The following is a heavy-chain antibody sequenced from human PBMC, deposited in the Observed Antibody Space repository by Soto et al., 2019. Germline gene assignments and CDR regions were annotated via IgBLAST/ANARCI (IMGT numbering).Heavy chain of an antibody. D-gene: IGHD3-3*01. CDR2: ISAYNGNT. CDR3: ARDVRLRFLEWLDY. J-gene: IGHJ4*02. V-gene: IGHV1-18*04. CDR1: GYTFTSYG. Sequence: ASVNVSCKASGYTFTSYGISWVRQAPGQGLEWMGWISAYNGNTNYAQKLQGRVTMTTDTSTSTAYMELRSLRSDDTAVYYCARDVRLRFLEWLDYWGQGTLVTV.